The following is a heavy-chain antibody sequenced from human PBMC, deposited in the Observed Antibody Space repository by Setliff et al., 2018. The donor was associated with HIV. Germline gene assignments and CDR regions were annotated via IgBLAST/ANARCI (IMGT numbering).Heavy chain of an antibody. CDR3: APVSSGWFDP. CDR1: GYTFTSYD. Sequence: ASVKVSCKASGYTFTSYDINWVRQATGQGLEWMGWMNPNSGNTVYAQQFQGRVTMTEDTSTDTAYMELTSLRSEDAAMYYCAPVSSGWFDPWGQGTLVTVSS. CDR2: MNPNSGNT. V-gene: IGHV1-8*02. J-gene: IGHJ5*02. D-gene: IGHD2-2*01.